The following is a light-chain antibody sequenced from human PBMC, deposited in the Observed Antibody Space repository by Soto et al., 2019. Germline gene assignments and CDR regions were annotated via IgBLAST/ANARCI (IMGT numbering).Light chain of an antibody. CDR2: GAS. J-gene: IGKJ1*01. Sequence: IVLTHSPATLSLSPGERATLYCRASQSLTTDLAWYQQKPGQPPRLLIYGASNRATGVSARFSGSGSGTEFTLTISSLQSEDFAVYYCLQYHYWWTFGQGTKVDIK. V-gene: IGKV3-15*01. CDR1: QSLTTD. CDR3: LQYHYWWT.